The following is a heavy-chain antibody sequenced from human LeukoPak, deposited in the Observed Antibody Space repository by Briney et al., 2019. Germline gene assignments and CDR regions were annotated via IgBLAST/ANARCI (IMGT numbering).Heavy chain of an antibody. CDR1: GGSISSYY. J-gene: IGHJ3*02. CDR2: IYTSGST. CDR3: ASTAVVVAATSDAFDI. D-gene: IGHD2-15*01. V-gene: IGHV4-4*07. Sequence: SETLSLTCTVSGGSISSYYWSWIRQPAGKGLEWIGRIYTSGSTNYNPSLKSRVTMSVDTSKNQSSLKLSSVTAADTAVYYCASTAVVVAATSDAFDIWGQGTMVTVSS.